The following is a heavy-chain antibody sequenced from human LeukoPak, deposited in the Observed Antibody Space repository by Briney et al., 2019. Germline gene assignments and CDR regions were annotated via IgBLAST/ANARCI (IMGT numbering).Heavy chain of an antibody. Sequence: GGSLRLSCAASGFTFSSYSMSWVRQAPGRGLEWVSSISSSKTYIYYADSVKGRFTISRDNVKNSLYLQMNSLRAEDTAVYYCARDRLHYGEYEKTFDYWGQGTLVTVSS. CDR2: ISSSKTYI. V-gene: IGHV3-21*01. CDR3: ARDRLHYGEYEKTFDY. D-gene: IGHD4-17*01. CDR1: GFTFSSYS. J-gene: IGHJ4*02.